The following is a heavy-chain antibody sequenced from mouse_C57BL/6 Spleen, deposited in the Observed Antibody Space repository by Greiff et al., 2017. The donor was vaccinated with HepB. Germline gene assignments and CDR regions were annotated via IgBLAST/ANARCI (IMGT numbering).Heavy chain of an antibody. V-gene: IGHV1-80*01. CDR2: IYPGDGDT. D-gene: IGHD2-5*01. J-gene: IGHJ3*01. CDR3: ARERDYSNPWVAS. Sequence: VQLQQSGAELVKPGASVKISCKASGYAFSSYWMNWVKQRPGKGLEWIGQIYPGDGDTNYNGKFKGKATLTADKSSSTAYMQPSSLTSEYSAVYFCARERDYSNPWVASWGQGTLVTVAA. CDR1: GYAFSSYW.